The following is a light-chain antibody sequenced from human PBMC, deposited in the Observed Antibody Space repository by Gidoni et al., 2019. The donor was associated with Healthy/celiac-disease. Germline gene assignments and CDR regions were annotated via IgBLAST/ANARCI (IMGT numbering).Light chain of an antibody. CDR3: QQYNNWPLG. CDR2: GAS. CDR1: QSVSSN. V-gene: IGKV3-15*01. J-gene: IGKJ1*01. Sequence: EIVMTKSPATLSVSPGERATLSCRASQSVSSNLAWYLQKPGQAPRPLIYGASTRATGIPARFSGSVSGTDFTLTIISLQSEDFAVYYCQQYNNWPLGFGQGTKVEIK.